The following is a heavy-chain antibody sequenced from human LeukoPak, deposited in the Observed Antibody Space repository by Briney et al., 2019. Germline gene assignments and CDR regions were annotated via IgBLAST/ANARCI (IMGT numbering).Heavy chain of an antibody. J-gene: IGHJ3*02. V-gene: IGHV1-8*01. Sequence: ASVTVSCTASGYTFTSYDINWVRQAPGQGLEWMGWMNPNSGNTGYAQKFQGRVTMTRNTSISTAYMELSSLRSEDTAVYYCARVRAGGAFDIWGQGTMVTVSS. CDR2: MNPNSGNT. CDR3: ARVRAGGAFDI. CDR1: GYTFTSYD. D-gene: IGHD4-23*01.